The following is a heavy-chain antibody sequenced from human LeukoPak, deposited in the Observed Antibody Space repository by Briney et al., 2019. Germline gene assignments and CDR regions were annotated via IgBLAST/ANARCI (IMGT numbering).Heavy chain of an antibody. Sequence: PSQSLSLTCTVSGVSNSGTGFHWSWLRLQPGKGLEWIGYIYYTGTTQCNPSLKSRASITLDTSKNQFSLRLTSVTAADTARYYCARGGRGPFDYWGQGTLVTVSS. D-gene: IGHD3-16*01. CDR3: ARGGRGPFDY. V-gene: IGHV4-31*03. CDR2: IYYTGTT. CDR1: GVSNSGTGFH. J-gene: IGHJ4*02.